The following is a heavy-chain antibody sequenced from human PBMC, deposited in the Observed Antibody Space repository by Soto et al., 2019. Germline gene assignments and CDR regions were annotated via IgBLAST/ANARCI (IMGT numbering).Heavy chain of an antibody. CDR3: ARYGYYELDY. CDR1: GFSLSTSGGG. V-gene: IGHV2-5*02. J-gene: IGHJ4*02. D-gene: IGHD3-22*01. CDR2: IYWDDDK. Sequence: QITLKESGPTLVKPTPTLTLPCTFSGFSLSTSGGGVGCIRQPPGKALERLALIYWDDDKRYSPSLKSRLTITKDTSTNQVVLTMTNMDPVDTATYYCARYGYYELDYWGQGTLVTVSS.